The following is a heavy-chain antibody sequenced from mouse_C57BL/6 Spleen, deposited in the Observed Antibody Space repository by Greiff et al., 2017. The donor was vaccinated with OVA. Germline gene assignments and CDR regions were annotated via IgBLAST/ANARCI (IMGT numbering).Heavy chain of an antibody. J-gene: IGHJ1*03. Sequence: QVQLQQSGAELVKPGASVKMSCKASGYTFTSYWITWVKQRPGQGLEWIGDIYPGSGSTNYNEKFKSKATLTVDTSSSTAYMQLSSLTSEDSAVYYCARPDEGYFDVWGTGTTVTVSS. V-gene: IGHV1-55*01. CDR3: ARPDEGYFDV. CDR2: IYPGSGST. CDR1: GYTFTSYW.